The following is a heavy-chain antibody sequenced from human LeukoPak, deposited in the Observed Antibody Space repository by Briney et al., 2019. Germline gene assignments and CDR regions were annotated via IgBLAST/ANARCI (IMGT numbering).Heavy chain of an antibody. Sequence: GGSLRLSCAASGFTFSSYAMHWVRQAPGGGLEWVAFISYDARNKYYADSVKGRFTISRDNSKNTMSLQMDSLRAEDTAVYYCARGGTYNDYRGDFLDAFDIWGQGTMVTVSS. V-gene: IGHV3-30*04. CDR3: ARGGTYNDYRGDFLDAFDI. CDR1: GFTFSSYA. D-gene: IGHD1-1*01. CDR2: ISYDARNK. J-gene: IGHJ3*02.